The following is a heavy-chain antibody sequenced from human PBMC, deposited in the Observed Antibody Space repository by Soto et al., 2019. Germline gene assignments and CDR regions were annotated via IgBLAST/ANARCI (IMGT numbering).Heavy chain of an antibody. Sequence: EVQLVELGGGLAQPGGSLRLSCAASGFTFNTYTMHWFRQAPGKGLEWVSYISSNSSTIYHADSERGRFTISRDNAKNLLYLQMNSLRAEDTDVYYCARDREYQPLPDYWGQLTIVTVSS. CDR1: GFTFNTYT. CDR3: ARDREYQPLPDY. CDR2: ISSNSSTI. D-gene: IGHD2-2*01. V-gene: IGHV3-48*01. J-gene: IGHJ4*02.